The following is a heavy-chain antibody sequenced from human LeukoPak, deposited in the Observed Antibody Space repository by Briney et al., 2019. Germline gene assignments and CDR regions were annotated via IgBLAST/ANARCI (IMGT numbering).Heavy chain of an antibody. CDR3: ASSSGWSFDDDY. D-gene: IGHD6-19*01. CDR2: IWYDGSNK. V-gene: IGHV3-33*01. CDR1: GFTFSSYG. Sequence: PGGSLRLSCAASGFTFSSYGMHWVRQAPGKGLEWVAVIWYDGSNKYYADSVNGRFTISRDNSKNTLYLQMNSLRAEDTAVYYCASSSGWSFDDDYWGQGTLVTVSS. J-gene: IGHJ4*02.